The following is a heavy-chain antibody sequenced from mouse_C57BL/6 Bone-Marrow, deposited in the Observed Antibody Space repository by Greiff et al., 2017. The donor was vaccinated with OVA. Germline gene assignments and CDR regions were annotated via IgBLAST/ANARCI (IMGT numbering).Heavy chain of an antibody. J-gene: IGHJ4*01. CDR2: IWWDDDK. D-gene: IGHD2-1*01. CDR3: ARIGLLSHYYAMDY. Sequence: QVQLKESGPGILQPSQTLSLTCSFSGFSLSTFGMGVGWIRPPSGKGLEWLAHIWWDDDKYYNPALKSRLTISKDTSKNQVFLKIANVDTAETATYYCARIGLLSHYYAMDYWGQGTSVTVSS. V-gene: IGHV8-8*01. CDR1: GFSLSTFGMG.